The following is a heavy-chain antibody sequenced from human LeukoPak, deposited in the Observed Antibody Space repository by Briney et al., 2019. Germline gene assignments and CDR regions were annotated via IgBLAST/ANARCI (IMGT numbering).Heavy chain of an antibody. D-gene: IGHD5-18*01. CDR1: GFTFSSYS. V-gene: IGHV3-23*01. CDR3: GNDPGYQLVYCFDY. J-gene: IGHJ4*02. CDR2: ISCHGGST. Sequence: GGSLRLSCAASGFTFSSYSMSWVRQAPGKGLEWVSGISCHGGSTDYADSVKGRFTISRDNSKNTLYLQMNSLRAEDTAVYYCGNDPGYQLVYCFDYWGQGTLVTVSS.